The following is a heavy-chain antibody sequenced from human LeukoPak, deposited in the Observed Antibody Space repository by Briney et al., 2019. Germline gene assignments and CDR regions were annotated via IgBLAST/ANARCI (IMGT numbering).Heavy chain of an antibody. D-gene: IGHD1-26*01. CDR2: ISSSGSTI. V-gene: IGHV3-48*03. CDR1: RFTFSSYE. Sequence: GGSLRLSCAASRFTFSSYEMNWVRQAPGKGLKWVSYISSSGSTIYYADSVKGRFTISRDNAKNSLYLQMNSLRAEDTAVYYCARGLVMGANGRGQGTLVTVSS. J-gene: IGHJ4*02. CDR3: ARGLVMGANG.